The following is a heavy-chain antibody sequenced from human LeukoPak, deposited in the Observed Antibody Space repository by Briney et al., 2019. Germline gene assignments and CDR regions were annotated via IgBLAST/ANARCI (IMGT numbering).Heavy chain of an antibody. CDR3: ARDRRDYGSGTYHLFAE. Sequence: ASVKVSCKASGYTFTSYDINWVRQATGQGLEWMGWMNPNSGNTGYAQKFQGRVTMTRNTSISTAYMELSSLRSEDTAIYYCARDRRDYGSGTYHLFAEWGQGSLVTVSS. CDR2: MNPNSGNT. J-gene: IGHJ4*02. V-gene: IGHV1-8*01. CDR1: GYTFTSYD. D-gene: IGHD3-10*01.